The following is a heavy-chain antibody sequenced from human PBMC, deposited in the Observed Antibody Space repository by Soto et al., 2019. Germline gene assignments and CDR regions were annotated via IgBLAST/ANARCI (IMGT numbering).Heavy chain of an antibody. D-gene: IGHD6-13*01. Sequence: PSETLSLTCTVSGGSVTTSDYSWGWIRQPPGKGLEWIGSVHYSGSTHYNPSLESRVTLSVDTSKNQFSLKLNSVTAADTAVYYCARQWGNWYWAFNVWGQGTMVTVSS. CDR1: GGSVTTSDYS. V-gene: IGHV4-39*01. J-gene: IGHJ3*01. CDR2: VHYSGST. CDR3: ARQWGNWYWAFNV.